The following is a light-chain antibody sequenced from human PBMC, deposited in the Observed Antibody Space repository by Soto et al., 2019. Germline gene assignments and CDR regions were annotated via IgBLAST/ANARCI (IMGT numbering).Light chain of an antibody. CDR2: EDN. CDR1: SGSIASNY. Sequence: NFMVTQPHSVSESPGKTVTISCTRSSGSIASNYVQWYQQRPGSAPTTVIYEDNQRPSGVPDRFSGSIDSSSNSASLTISGLKTEDEADYYCQSYDSSNLVFGGGTKLTVL. V-gene: IGLV6-57*04. J-gene: IGLJ2*01. CDR3: QSYDSSNLV.